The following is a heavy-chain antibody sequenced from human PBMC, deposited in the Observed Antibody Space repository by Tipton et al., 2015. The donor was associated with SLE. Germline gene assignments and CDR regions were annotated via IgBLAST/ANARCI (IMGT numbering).Heavy chain of an antibody. CDR2: INHSGST. D-gene: IGHD3-10*01. Sequence: LRLSCAVYGGSFSGYYWSWIRQPPGKGLEWIGEINHSGSTNYNPSLKSRVTISVDTSKNQFSLKLSSVPAADTAVYYCASLRTEYYYGSRADYWGQGTLVTVSS. CDR1: GGSFSGYY. V-gene: IGHV4-34*01. J-gene: IGHJ4*02. CDR3: ASLRTEYYYGSRADY.